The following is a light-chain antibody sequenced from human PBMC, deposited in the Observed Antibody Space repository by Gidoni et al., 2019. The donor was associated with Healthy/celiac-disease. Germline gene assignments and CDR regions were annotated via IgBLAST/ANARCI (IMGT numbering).Light chain of an antibody. Sequence: EMLLTQFPGTLPLSPGERPTLSCRASQSVSSSYLAWYQQKPGQAPRLLIYGASSRATGIPDRFSGSGSGTDFTLTISRLEPEDFAVYYCQQYGSSVTWTFGQGTKVEIK. CDR2: GAS. V-gene: IGKV3-20*01. CDR3: QQYGSSVTWT. J-gene: IGKJ1*01. CDR1: QSVSSSY.